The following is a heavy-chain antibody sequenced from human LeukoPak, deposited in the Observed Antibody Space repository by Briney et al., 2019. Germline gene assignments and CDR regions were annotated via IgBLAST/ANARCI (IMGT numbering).Heavy chain of an antibody. Sequence: GGSLRLSCAASGFTFSSYWMHWVRQAPGKGLVWASRINSDGSSTTYADSVKGRFTISRDNSKNTLYLQMTSLRAEDTAVFYCAKSPYALGSYGIAGDYWGQGTLVTVSS. D-gene: IGHD3-10*01. V-gene: IGHV3-74*01. CDR1: GFTFSSYW. J-gene: IGHJ4*02. CDR2: INSDGSST. CDR3: AKSPYALGSYGIAGDY.